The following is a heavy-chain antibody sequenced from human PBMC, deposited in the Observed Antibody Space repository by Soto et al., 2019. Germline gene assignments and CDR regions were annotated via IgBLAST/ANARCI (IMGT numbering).Heavy chain of an antibody. CDR2: MNPNSGNT. D-gene: IGHD4-17*01. J-gene: IGHJ4*02. V-gene: IGHV1-8*01. CDR1: GYTFTSYD. CDR3: ARSTNDYGDRH. Sequence: QVQLVQSGAEVKKPGASVKVSCKASGYTFTSYDINWVRQATGQGLEWMGWMNPNSGNTGYAKKFQGRITMTRNTSISTAYMELSSLSSEDPAVYYCARSTNDYGDRHWGQGTLVTVSS.